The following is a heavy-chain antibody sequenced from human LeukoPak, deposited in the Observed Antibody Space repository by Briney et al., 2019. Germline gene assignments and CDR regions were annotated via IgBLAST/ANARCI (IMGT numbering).Heavy chain of an antibody. V-gene: IGHV1-46*01. J-gene: IGHJ4*02. CDR3: ARGRYCSGGRCYGDY. CDR2: INPSGGST. D-gene: IGHD2-15*01. Sequence: ASVKVSCKASGYTFTSYYMHWVRQAPGHGLEWMGIINPSGGSTNYAQKFQGRLTMTRDTSTSTVYMELSSLKAEDTAVYYCARGRYCSGGRCYGDYWGQGTLVTVSS. CDR1: GYTFTSYY.